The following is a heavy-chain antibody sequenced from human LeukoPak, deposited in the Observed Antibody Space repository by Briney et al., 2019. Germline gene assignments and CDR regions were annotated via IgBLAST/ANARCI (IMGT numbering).Heavy chain of an antibody. CDR3: AKSVALGYCSGGSCYSHESYYFDY. CDR1: GGSISSSN. Sequence: GTLSLTCAVSGGSISSSNWWSWVRQAPGKGLEWVSAISGSGGSTYYADSVKGRFTISRDNSENTLYLQMNSLRAEDTAVYYCAKSVALGYCSGGSCYSHESYYFDYWGQGTLVTVSS. J-gene: IGHJ4*02. D-gene: IGHD2-15*01. CDR2: ISGSGGST. V-gene: IGHV3-23*01.